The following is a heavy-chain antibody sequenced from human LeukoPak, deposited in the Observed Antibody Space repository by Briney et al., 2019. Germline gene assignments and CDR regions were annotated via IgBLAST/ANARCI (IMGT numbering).Heavy chain of an antibody. D-gene: IGHD3-16*01. V-gene: IGHV5-51*01. Sequence: GESLKISCKGSGYTFATYWIGWVRQMPGKGLEWMGIIYPGDSRTTYSPSFQGQVTISADKSIRTAYLQWNSLKASDTAIYYCARRPGGVLADTDFFESWGQGTLVTVSS. CDR3: ARRPGGVLADTDFFES. CDR1: GYTFATYW. J-gene: IGHJ4*02. CDR2: IYPGDSRT.